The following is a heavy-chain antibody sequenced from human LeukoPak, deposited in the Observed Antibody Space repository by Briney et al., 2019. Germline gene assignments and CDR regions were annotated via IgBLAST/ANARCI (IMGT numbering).Heavy chain of an antibody. CDR3: AKRWADSSGSQHYFDY. Sequence: GESLKISCTASGYTFGTYWIGWVRQMPGKGLEWMGIIYPGDSDTRYNPSFLGQVTISADKSISTAYLQWSSLRPSDTAMYYCAKRWADSSGSQHYFDYWGQGTLVTVSS. J-gene: IGHJ4*02. D-gene: IGHD3-22*01. CDR2: IYPGDSDT. CDR1: GYTFGTYW. V-gene: IGHV5-51*01.